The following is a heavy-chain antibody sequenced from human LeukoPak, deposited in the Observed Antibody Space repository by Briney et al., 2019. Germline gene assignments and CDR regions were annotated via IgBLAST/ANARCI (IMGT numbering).Heavy chain of an antibody. V-gene: IGHV3-53*01. CDR3: ATPRGSGSYLAFDY. CDR2: IYSGGST. CDR1: GFTVSSNY. J-gene: IGHJ4*02. D-gene: IGHD1-26*01. Sequence: GGSLRLSCAASGFTVSSNYMSWVRQAPGKGLEWVSIIYSGGSTFYADSVKGRFTISRDNSKNTLYLQMNSLRAEDTAVYYCATPRGSGSYLAFDYWGQGTLVTVSS.